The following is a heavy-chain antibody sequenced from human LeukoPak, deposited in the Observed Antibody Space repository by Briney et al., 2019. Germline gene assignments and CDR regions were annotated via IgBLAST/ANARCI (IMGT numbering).Heavy chain of an antibody. D-gene: IGHD1-26*01. Sequence: GGSLRLSCAASGFIFSNYAMTWVRQAPGKGLEWVSALSGSGESTYYADSVKGRFTISRDNSKNTVYLQMNSLRAEDTATYYCAKDANSGSYFFYFDYWGQGTLVTVSS. V-gene: IGHV3-23*01. CDR3: AKDANSGSYFFYFDY. CDR1: GFIFSNYA. CDR2: LSGSGEST. J-gene: IGHJ4*02.